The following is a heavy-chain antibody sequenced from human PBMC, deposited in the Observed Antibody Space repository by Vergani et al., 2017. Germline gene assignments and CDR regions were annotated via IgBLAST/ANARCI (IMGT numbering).Heavy chain of an antibody. D-gene: IGHD3-22*01. CDR3: ASLYGRDSSGGKYFDY. CDR1: GYSFTKYW. CDR2: IHPADSDT. J-gene: IGHJ4*02. V-gene: IGHV5-51*01. Sequence: EVQLVQSGAEVKKPGESLKISCQISGYSFTKYWIGWVRQMPGKGLEWMGIIHPADSDTRYSPSFQGQVTISVDKSISTAYLQRSSLRASDIAMYYCASLYGRDSSGGKYFDYWGQGTLVTVSS.